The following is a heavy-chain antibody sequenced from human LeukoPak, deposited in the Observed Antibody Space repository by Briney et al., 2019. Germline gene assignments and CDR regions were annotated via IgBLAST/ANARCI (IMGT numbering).Heavy chain of an antibody. D-gene: IGHD6-6*01. CDR3: ARVPRIAARTNWFDP. V-gene: IGHV1-18*01. Sequence: GASVKVSCKASGYTFTSYGIIWVRQAPGQGLEWMGWISAYNGNTNYAQKLQGRVTMTTDTSTSTAYMELRSLRSDVTAVCYCARVPRIAARTNWFDPWGQGTLVTVSS. CDR1: GYTFTSYG. J-gene: IGHJ5*02. CDR2: ISAYNGNT.